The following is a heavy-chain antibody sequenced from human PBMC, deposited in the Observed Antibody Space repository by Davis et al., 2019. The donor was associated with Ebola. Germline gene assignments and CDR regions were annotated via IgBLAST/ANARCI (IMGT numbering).Heavy chain of an antibody. Sequence: ASVKVSCKASGYTFTSYGITWVRQAPGQGLEWMGWINPHNGNTNYAQNVQGRVTMTTDTSTSTAYMEVGSLRSDDTAVYYCARATRQCSPGCYFESWGPGTLVTVSS. CDR1: GYTFTSYG. CDR2: INPHNGNT. J-gene: IGHJ4*02. CDR3: ARATRQCSPGCYFES. V-gene: IGHV1-18*04. D-gene: IGHD6-19*01.